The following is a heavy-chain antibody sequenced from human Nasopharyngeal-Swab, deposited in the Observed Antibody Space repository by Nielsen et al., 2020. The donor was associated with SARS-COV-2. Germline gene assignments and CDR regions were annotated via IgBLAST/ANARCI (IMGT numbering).Heavy chain of an antibody. CDR2: MSLGDFDT. CDR1: GDSSTTYS. Sequence: ADSLKISCKGSGDSSTTYSIAWLRQIPGKGLEWMGVMSLGDFDTRYSPSFQGQVTISVDKSISTAYLQLSSLKASDTAVYYCARNYTNGGMDVWGQGTTGTVSS. V-gene: IGHV5-51*01. CDR3: ARNYTNGGMDV. D-gene: IGHD2-8*01. J-gene: IGHJ6*02.